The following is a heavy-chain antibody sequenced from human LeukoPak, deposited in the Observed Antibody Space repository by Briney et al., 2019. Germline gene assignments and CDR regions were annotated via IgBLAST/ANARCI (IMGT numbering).Heavy chain of an antibody. CDR1: GGTFSSYA. J-gene: IGHJ4*02. Sequence: RASVKVSCKASGGTFSSYAISWVRQAPGQGLGWMGIINPSGGSTSYAQKFQGRVTMTRDTSTSTVYMELSSLRSEDTAVYYCARDLGQWLRYYFDYWGQGTLVTVSS. CDR3: ARDLGQWLRYYFDY. D-gene: IGHD6-19*01. V-gene: IGHV1-46*01. CDR2: INPSGGST.